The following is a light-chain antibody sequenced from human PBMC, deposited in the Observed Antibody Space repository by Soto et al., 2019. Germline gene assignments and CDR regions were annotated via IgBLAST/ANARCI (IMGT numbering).Light chain of an antibody. CDR3: SSKRDSSTLFV. J-gene: IGLJ1*01. Sequence: QSALTQPASVSGSPGQSSTISFTGTSSDVGAYNYVSWYQHHPGKVPKLLIYEVTNRPSGVSDRFSGSKSGNTASLTISGLQAEDEADYYCSSKRDSSTLFVFGTGTKVTVL. CDR1: SSDVGAYNY. CDR2: EVT. V-gene: IGLV2-14*01.